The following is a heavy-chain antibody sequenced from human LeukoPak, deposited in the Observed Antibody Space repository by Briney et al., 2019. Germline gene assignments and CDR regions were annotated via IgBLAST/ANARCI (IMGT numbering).Heavy chain of an antibody. CDR1: GYSISSGYY. Sequence: SETLSLTCAVSGYSISSGYYWGWIRQPPGKGLEWIGSIYHSGSTYYNPSLKSRVTISVDTSKNKFSLKLSSVTAADTAVYYCARRIVGATNFDYWGQGTLVTVSS. CDR3: ARRIVGATNFDY. D-gene: IGHD1-26*01. J-gene: IGHJ4*02. V-gene: IGHV4-38-2*01. CDR2: IYHSGST.